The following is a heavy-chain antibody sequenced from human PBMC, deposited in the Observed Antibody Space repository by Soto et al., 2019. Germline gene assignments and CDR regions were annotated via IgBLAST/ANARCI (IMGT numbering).Heavy chain of an antibody. CDR2: ISYDGGNK. V-gene: IGHV3-30-3*01. J-gene: IGHJ1*01. CDR3: ARDGGDTPPAEYFQH. CDR1: GFTFSSYA. Sequence: GGSLRLSCAASGFTFSSYAMHWVRQAPGKGLEWVAVISYDGGNKYYADSVKGRFTISRDNSKNTLYLQMNSLRAEDTAVYYCARDGGDTPPAEYFQHWGQGTLVTVSS. D-gene: IGHD2-21*01.